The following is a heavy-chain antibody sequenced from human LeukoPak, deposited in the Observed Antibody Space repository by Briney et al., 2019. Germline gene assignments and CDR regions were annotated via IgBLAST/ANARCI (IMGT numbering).Heavy chain of an antibody. CDR3: ARVSFGAAAAGYDS. CDR2: ISYSGST. J-gene: IGHJ4*02. CDR1: GGSISRYF. D-gene: IGHD6-13*01. V-gene: IGHV4-59*01. Sequence: SETLSLTCTVSGGSISRYFWNWIRQPPGKGLEWIGYISYSGSTNYNPSLRSRVTISVDTSKNQFSLNVTSVSAAGTAVYYCARVSFGAAAAGYDSWGQGTLVTVSS.